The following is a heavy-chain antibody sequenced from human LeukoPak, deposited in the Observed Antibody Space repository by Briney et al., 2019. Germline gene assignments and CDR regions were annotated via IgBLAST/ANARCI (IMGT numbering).Heavy chain of an antibody. D-gene: IGHD1-14*01. J-gene: IGHJ4*02. CDR3: AKDKVPDSRWNIDY. CDR1: GFTFSTYT. Sequence: GSLRLSCAASGFTFSTYTMNWVRQTTGKGLEWVSGIYGNGGGTFYADSVRGRFTISRDNSRNILYLQMNSLRAEDTAIYYCAKDKVPDSRWNIDYWGRGTLVTV. CDR2: IYGNGGGT. V-gene: IGHV3-23*01.